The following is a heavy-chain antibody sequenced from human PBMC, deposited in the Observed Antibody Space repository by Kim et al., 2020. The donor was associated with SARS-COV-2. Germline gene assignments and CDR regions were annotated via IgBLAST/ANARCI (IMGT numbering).Heavy chain of an antibody. CDR1: GFTFDDYA. J-gene: IGHJ6*02. V-gene: IGHV3-9*01. CDR2: ISWNSGSI. CDR3: AKDLFIAAAVSGGMDV. D-gene: IGHD6-13*01. Sequence: GGSLRLSCAASGFTFDDYAMHWVRQAPGKGLEWVSGISWNSGSIGYADSVKGRFTISRDNAKNSLYLQMNSLRAEDTALYYCAKDLFIAAAVSGGMDVWGQGTTVTVSS.